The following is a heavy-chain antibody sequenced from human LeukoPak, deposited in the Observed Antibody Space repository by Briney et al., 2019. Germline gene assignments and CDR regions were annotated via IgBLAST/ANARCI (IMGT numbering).Heavy chain of an antibody. J-gene: IGHJ6*02. CDR3: ARGLTPGSYDSSGYWFYYYGMDV. CDR2: ISYDGSNK. Sequence: PGGSLRLSCAASGFTFSSYAMHWVRQAPGKGLEWVAVISYDGSNKYYADSVKGRFTISRDNSKNTLYLQMNSLRAEDTAVYYCARGLTPGSYDSSGYWFYYYGMDVWGQGTTVTVSS. V-gene: IGHV3-30-3*01. CDR1: GFTFSSYA. D-gene: IGHD3-22*01.